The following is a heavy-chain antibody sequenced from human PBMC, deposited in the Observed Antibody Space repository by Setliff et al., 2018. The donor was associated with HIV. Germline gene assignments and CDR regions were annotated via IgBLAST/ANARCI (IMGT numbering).Heavy chain of an antibody. V-gene: IGHV4-31*03. CDR2: IYYSGST. J-gene: IGHJ2*01. Sequence: SETLSLTCSVSGGSISSGDYYWTWIRQHPGKGLEWIGYIYYSGSTYYNPSLKSRVTISVDTSKNQFSLKLSSVTSADTAIYYCATNPRPIVVVPAATFWYFDLWGRGTLVTVSS. CDR1: GGSISSGDYY. D-gene: IGHD2-2*01. CDR3: ATNPRPIVVVPAATFWYFDL.